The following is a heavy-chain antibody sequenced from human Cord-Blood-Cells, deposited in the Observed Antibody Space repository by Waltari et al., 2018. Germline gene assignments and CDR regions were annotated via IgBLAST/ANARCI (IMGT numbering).Heavy chain of an antibody. CDR3: ARGEDIKEAFDI. V-gene: IGHV3-7*04. D-gene: IGHD2-15*01. CDR1: GFPFSSYW. Sequence: EVQLVESGGGLVQPGGSLRLSCAASGFPFSSYWMSWVRQAPGKGLGWVANIKQGGSEKYYVDAVKGRFTISRDNAKNSLYLQMNSLRAEDTAVYYCARGEDIKEAFDIWGQGTMVTVSS. CDR2: IKQGGSEK. J-gene: IGHJ3*02.